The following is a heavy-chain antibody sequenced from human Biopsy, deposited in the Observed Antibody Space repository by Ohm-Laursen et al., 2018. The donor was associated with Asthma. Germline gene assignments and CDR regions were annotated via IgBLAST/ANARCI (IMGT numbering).Heavy chain of an antibody. CDR1: GFTLSSYA. V-gene: IGHV3-7*04. Sequence: SLRLSCAATGFTLSSYAIHWVRQAPGKGLEWVANIKEDGSEKNYVDSVKGRFTISRDNGKNSLYLQMNSLRAEDTAVYYCAKDERLYYGSDSKYMQPVPLGDWGQGTLVIVSA. CDR3: AKDERLYYGSDSKYMQPVPLGD. CDR2: IKEDGSEK. J-gene: IGHJ4*02. D-gene: IGHD1-14*01.